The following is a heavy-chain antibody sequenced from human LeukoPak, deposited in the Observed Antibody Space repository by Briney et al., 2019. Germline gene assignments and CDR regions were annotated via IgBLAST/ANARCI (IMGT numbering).Heavy chain of an antibody. CDR3: AGSSYFHIPVAGFYFDS. V-gene: IGHV3-11*01. Sequence: GGSLRLSCSASGFTFSDYYMAWIRQAPGKGLEWVSFISANGYTIYHADSVKGRFTISRDNAEKALYMQMTSLRAEDTAVYYCAGSSYFHIPVAGFYFDSWGQGTPVAVSS. J-gene: IGHJ4*02. CDR2: ISANGYTI. CDR1: GFTFSDYY. D-gene: IGHD6-19*01.